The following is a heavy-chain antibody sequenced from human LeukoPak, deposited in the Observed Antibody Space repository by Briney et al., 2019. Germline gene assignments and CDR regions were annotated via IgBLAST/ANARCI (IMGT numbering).Heavy chain of an antibody. V-gene: IGHV1-69*05. CDR2: IIPIFGTA. Sequence: SVKVSCKASGGTFSSYAISWVRQAPGQGLEWMGGIIPIFGTANYAQKFQGRVTMTRDTSTSTVYMELSSLRSEDTAVYYCARGGEYSSSWSYYFDYWDQGTLVTVSS. CDR3: ARGGEYSSSWSYYFDY. J-gene: IGHJ4*02. CDR1: GGTFSSYA. D-gene: IGHD6-13*01.